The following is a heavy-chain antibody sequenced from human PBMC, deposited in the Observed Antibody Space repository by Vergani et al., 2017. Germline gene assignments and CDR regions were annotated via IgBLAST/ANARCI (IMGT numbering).Heavy chain of an antibody. Sequence: QVQLVQSGAEVKKPGASVKVSCKASGYTFTSYYMHWVRQAPGQGLEWMGIINPSGGSTSYAQKFQGRVTMTRDTSTSTVYMELSSLGSEDTAVYYCARDQVGVVPAAIPHNWFDPWGQGTLVTVSS. CDR1: GYTFTSYY. CDR3: ARDQVGVVPAAIPHNWFDP. CDR2: INPSGGST. D-gene: IGHD2-2*02. V-gene: IGHV1-46*01. J-gene: IGHJ5*02.